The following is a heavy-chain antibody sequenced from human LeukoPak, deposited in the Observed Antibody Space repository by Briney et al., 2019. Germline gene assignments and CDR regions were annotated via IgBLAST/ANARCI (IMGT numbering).Heavy chain of an antibody. D-gene: IGHD3-22*01. CDR2: IYSGGST. V-gene: IGHV3-53*01. Sequence: AGGSLRLSCAASGFTVSSNYMSWVRQAPGKGLEWVSAIYSGGSTYYAASAKGRFTISRDNYTNTLYLQMNSMRAADKAVYYCARTYYYDSSGYPGGFQRWGQGTLVTVSS. CDR3: ARTYYYDSSGYPGGFQR. CDR1: GFTVSSNY. J-gene: IGHJ1*01.